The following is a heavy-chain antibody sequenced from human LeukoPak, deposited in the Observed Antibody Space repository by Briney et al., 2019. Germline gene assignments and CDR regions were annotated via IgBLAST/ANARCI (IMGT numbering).Heavy chain of an antibody. J-gene: IGHJ4*02. Sequence: PSETLSLTCTVSGGSISSGDYYWSWIRQPPGKGLEWIGYIYYNGSTYYNPSLKSRVTISVDTSKNQFSLKLSSVTAADTAVYYCARVVPAAMEIDYWGQGTLVTVSS. CDR1: GGSISSGDYY. D-gene: IGHD2-2*01. V-gene: IGHV4-30-4*01. CDR3: ARVVPAAMEIDY. CDR2: IYYNGST.